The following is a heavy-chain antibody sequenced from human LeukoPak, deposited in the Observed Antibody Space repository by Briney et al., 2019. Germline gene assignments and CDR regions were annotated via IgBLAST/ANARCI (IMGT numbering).Heavy chain of an antibody. J-gene: IGHJ4*02. CDR1: GFTFRSYG. Sequence: PGGSLRLSCAASGFTFRSYGMHWVRQAPGKGLEWVALIWSDGTNQYYADSVKGRFTISRDNSKNTLYLQINSLRAEDTAVYYCTRDVSGSDGYFDYWGQGTLVTVSS. CDR3: TRDVSGSDGYFDY. CDR2: IWSDGTNQ. V-gene: IGHV3-33*01. D-gene: IGHD1-26*01.